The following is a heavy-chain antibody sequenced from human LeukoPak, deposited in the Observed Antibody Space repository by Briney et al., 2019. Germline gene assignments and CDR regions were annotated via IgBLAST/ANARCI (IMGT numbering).Heavy chain of an antibody. CDR1: GFTFSSYW. CDR2: IKQDGSEK. D-gene: IGHD3-16*01. Sequence: GGSLRLSCAASGFTFSSYWMSWVRQAPGKGLEWVANIKQDGSEKYYVDSVKGRFTISRDNAKRSLYLQMDGLRVEDTAIYYCARDLRLGEQRGQGTLVTVSS. J-gene: IGHJ4*02. V-gene: IGHV3-7*01. CDR3: ARDLRLGEQ.